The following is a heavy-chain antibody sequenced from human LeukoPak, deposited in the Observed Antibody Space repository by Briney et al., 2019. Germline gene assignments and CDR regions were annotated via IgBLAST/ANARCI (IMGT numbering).Heavy chain of an antibody. J-gene: IGHJ4*02. CDR1: GGSFSGFY. V-gene: IGHV4-34*01. D-gene: IGHD2-21*01. CDR3: ARAFCVGECFVLHIFFDS. Sequence: SDTLSLTCAVYGGSFSGFYWSWIRHVPGKGLEWIGEINYTGSTSYNPSLKSRVTISLDTSNNHFSLNLRSMQASDTAVYYCARAFCVGECFVLHIFFDSWGQGTLVTVSS. CDR2: INYTGST.